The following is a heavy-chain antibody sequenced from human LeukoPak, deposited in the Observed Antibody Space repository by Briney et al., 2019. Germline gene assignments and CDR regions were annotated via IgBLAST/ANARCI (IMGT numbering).Heavy chain of an antibody. CDR1: GGSFSGNY. CDR2: INHSGST. Sequence: SETLSLTCAVYGGSFSGNYWSWIRQPPGKGLEWIGEINHSGSTNYNPSLKSRVTISVDTSKNQFSLKLSSVTAADTAVYYCARASITRVAFDIWGQGTMVTVSS. D-gene: IGHD3-10*01. CDR3: ARASITRVAFDI. J-gene: IGHJ3*02. V-gene: IGHV4-34*01.